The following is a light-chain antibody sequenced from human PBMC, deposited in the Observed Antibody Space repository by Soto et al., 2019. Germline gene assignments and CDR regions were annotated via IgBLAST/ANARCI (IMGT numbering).Light chain of an antibody. CDR3: NSHTSGDFRV. Sequence: QSALTQPASVSGSPGQSITISCTGSNSDIGRYDHVSWYQHHPGRAPKLLISEVTKRPSGISDRFSGSKSGYMASLTISGLQAEDEADYYCNSHTSGDFRVFGTGTKLTVL. J-gene: IGLJ1*01. CDR2: EVT. V-gene: IGLV2-14*01. CDR1: NSDIGRYDH.